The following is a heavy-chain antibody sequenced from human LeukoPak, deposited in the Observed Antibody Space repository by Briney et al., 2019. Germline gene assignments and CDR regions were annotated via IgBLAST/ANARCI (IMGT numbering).Heavy chain of an antibody. CDR3: AKDRAYSSSWYFAFDI. CDR2: ISGSGGST. V-gene: IGHV3-23*01. Sequence: GGSLRLSCAASGFTFSSYAMSWVRQAPGKGLEWDSAISGSGGSTYYADSVKGRFTISRDNSKNTLYLQMNSLRAEDTAVYYCAKDRAYSSSWYFAFDIWGQGTMVTVSS. J-gene: IGHJ3*02. CDR1: GFTFSSYA. D-gene: IGHD6-13*01.